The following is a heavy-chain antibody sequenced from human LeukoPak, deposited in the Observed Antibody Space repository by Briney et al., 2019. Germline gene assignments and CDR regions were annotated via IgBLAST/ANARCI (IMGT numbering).Heavy chain of an antibody. CDR1: GGAFSGYY. Sequence: KPSETPSPPRAVYGGAFSGYYWRWIPPPPGKGLGWIGETNHSGSTNYNPSLKSRVTISVDTSKNQFSLKLSSVTAADTAVYYCAREEYSGVGSLDPWGQGTLVTVSS. CDR3: AREEYSGVGSLDP. D-gene: IGHD6-6*01. J-gene: IGHJ5*02. V-gene: IGHV4-34*01. CDR2: TNHSGST.